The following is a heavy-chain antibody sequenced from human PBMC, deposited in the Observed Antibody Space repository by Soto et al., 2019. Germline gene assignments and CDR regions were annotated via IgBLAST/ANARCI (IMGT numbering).Heavy chain of an antibody. CDR1: GFIFSNYA. CDR3: ARDRVYYYDNSGYYNFDY. V-gene: IGHV3-30-3*01. J-gene: IGHJ4*02. D-gene: IGHD3-22*01. Sequence: ESVGGVVQPGRSLRVSCAASGFIFSNYAMHWVRQAPGKGLEWVAVVSYDGNNQFHAESVKGRFTISRDSSKTTLYLQMNNLREEDTAVYYCARDRVYYYDNSGYYNFDYWGQGTLVIVSS. CDR2: VSYDGNNQ.